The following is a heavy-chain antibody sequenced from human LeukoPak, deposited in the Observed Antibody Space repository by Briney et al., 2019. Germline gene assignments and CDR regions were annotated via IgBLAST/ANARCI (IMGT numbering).Heavy chain of an antibody. Sequence: ASVKVSCKASGGTFSSYAISLVRQAPGQGLEWMGRIIPILGIANYAQKFQGRVTITADKSTSTAYMELSSLRSEDTAVYYCARESSGWFGYWGQGTLVTVSS. D-gene: IGHD6-19*01. J-gene: IGHJ4*02. CDR2: IIPILGIA. CDR3: ARESSGWFGY. CDR1: GGTFSSYA. V-gene: IGHV1-69*04.